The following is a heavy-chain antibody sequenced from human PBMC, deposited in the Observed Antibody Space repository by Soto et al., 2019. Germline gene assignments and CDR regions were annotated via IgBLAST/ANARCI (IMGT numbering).Heavy chain of an antibody. D-gene: IGHD6-13*01. CDR3: ARPNVAAAGPMDV. CDR2: IYYSGST. V-gene: IGHV4-39*01. CDR1: GGSISSSSYY. J-gene: IGHJ6*03. Sequence: SETLSLTCTVSGGSISSSSYYWGWIRQPPGKGLEWIGSIYYSGSTYYNPSLKSRVTISVDTSKNQFSPKLSSVTAADTAVYYCARPNVAAAGPMDVWGKGTTVTVSS.